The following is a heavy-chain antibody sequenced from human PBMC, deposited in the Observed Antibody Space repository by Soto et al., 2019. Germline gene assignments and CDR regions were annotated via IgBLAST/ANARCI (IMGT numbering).Heavy chain of an antibody. CDR2: IWYDGSNN. Sequence: GGSLRLSCAASGFTFSSYGMHWVRQAPGKGLEWVAVIWYDGSNNYYADSVKGRFTISRDNSKNTLYLQMNSLRAEDTAVYYCASARGYRTFVLDYWGQGTLVTVSS. J-gene: IGHJ4*02. CDR1: GFTFSSYG. D-gene: IGHD5-18*01. V-gene: IGHV3-33*01. CDR3: ASARGYRTFVLDY.